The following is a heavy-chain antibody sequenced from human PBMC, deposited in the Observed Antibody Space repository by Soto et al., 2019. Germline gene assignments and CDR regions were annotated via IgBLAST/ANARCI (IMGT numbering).Heavy chain of an antibody. CDR2: IIPIFGTA. CDR1: GGTFSSYA. Sequence: GASVKVSCKASGGTFSSYAISWVRQAPGQGLEWMGGIIPIFGTANYAQKFQGSVTITADKSTSTAYMELSSLRSEDTAVYYCLTYYYGPGMQTDYYGMDVWGQGTTVTVSS. J-gene: IGHJ6*02. D-gene: IGHD3-10*01. CDR3: LTYYYGPGMQTDYYGMDV. V-gene: IGHV1-69*06.